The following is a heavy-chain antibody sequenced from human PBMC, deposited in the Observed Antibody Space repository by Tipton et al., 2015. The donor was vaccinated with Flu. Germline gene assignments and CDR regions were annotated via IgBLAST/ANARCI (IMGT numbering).Heavy chain of an antibody. D-gene: IGHD2-15*01. CDR3: ARVRCSGGSWKTDYYYYYGMDV. J-gene: IGHJ6*02. Sequence: LRLSCTVSGGSISSYYWSWIRQPPGKGLEWIGYIYYSGSTNYNPSLKSRVTISVDTSKNQFSLKLSSVTAADTAVYYCARVRCSGGSWKTDYYYYYGMDVWGQGTTVTVSS. V-gene: IGHV4-59*01. CDR2: IYYSGST. CDR1: GGSISSYY.